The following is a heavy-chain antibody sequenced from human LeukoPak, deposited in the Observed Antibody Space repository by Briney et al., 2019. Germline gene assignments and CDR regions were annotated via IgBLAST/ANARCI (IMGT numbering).Heavy chain of an antibody. V-gene: IGHV3-7*03. Sequence: GGSLRLSCAASGFTFSSYWMSWVRQAPGKGLEWVAIIKQDGNQKNYVDSVKGRFTISRDNAKNSLYLQMNSLRAEDTAVYYCVRGRVGYCSGGAWDGTCFDYWGQGTLVSVSS. CDR1: GFTFSSYW. D-gene: IGHD2-15*01. CDR2: IKQDGNQK. CDR3: VRGRVGYCSGGAWDGTCFDY. J-gene: IGHJ4*02.